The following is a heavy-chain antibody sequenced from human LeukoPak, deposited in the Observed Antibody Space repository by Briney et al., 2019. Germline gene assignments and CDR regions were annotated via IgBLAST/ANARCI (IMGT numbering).Heavy chain of an antibody. Sequence: QAGGSLRLSCAASGFTFSSYAMSWVRQAPGKGLEWVSAISGSGGSTYYADSVKGRFTISRDNSKNTLYPQMNSLRAEDTAVYYCAKDRHYYDSSGYYSPFDYWGQGTLVTVSS. CDR2: ISGSGGST. J-gene: IGHJ4*02. CDR1: GFTFSSYA. D-gene: IGHD3-22*01. CDR3: AKDRHYYDSSGYYSPFDY. V-gene: IGHV3-23*01.